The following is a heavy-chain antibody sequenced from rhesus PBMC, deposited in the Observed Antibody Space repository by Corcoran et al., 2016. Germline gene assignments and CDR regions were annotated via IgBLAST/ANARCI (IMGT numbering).Heavy chain of an antibody. Sequence: QVQLQESGPGLVKPSDTLALTCAVTGVSLYANYWTGIRQSPEKGLEWIGYISGNSELPTYNPSRGGRLTIPKHPSQHQFSLMLTSVTAEHTAVYYCARDAISLDVWGRGVLVTVSS. V-gene: IGHV4-147*01. CDR1: GVSLYANY. J-gene: IGHJ5-2*02. CDR2: ISGNSELP. CDR3: ARDAISLDV.